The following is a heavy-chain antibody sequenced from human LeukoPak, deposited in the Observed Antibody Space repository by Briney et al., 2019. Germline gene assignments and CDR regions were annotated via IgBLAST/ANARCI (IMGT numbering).Heavy chain of an antibody. V-gene: IGHV3-49*04. Sequence: GRSLRLSCTTSGFTFGGHTMHWVRQAPGKWLEWVGFIEASSHGGTTEYAASVKGRFTISRDDSKSIGHLQMNSLKTEDTAVYYCTTDPGDTDSGYSFDYWGQGTLVTVSS. CDR2: IEASSHGGTT. J-gene: IGHJ4*02. D-gene: IGHD3-10*01. CDR1: GFTFGGHT. CDR3: TTDPGDTDSGYSFDY.